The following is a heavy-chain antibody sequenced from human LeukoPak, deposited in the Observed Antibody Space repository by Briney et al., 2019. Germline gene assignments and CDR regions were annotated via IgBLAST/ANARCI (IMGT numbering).Heavy chain of an antibody. CDR1: GFTVSSNY. D-gene: IGHD6-13*01. Sequence: GGSLRLSCAASGFTVSSNYMSWVRQAPGKGLEWVSVIYSGGSTYYADSVKGRFTISRHNSKNTLYLQMNSLRAEDTAVYYCARGSSSWYEGWQDFDYWGQGTLVTVSS. CDR3: ARGSSSWYEGWQDFDY. J-gene: IGHJ4*02. CDR2: IYSGGST. V-gene: IGHV3-53*04.